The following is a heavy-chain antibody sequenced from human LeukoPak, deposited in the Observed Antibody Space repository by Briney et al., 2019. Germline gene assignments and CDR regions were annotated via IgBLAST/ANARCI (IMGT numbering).Heavy chain of an antibody. Sequence: PGGSLRLSCAASGFTFSDYYMSWIRQAPGKGLEWVTFIQYDGSNKYYADSVKGRFTISRDNSKNTVYPQMNSLRTEDTAVYYCARSLTMVRAYDYWGQGTLVTVSS. CDR3: ARSLTMVRAYDY. V-gene: IGHV3-30*02. CDR1: GFTFSDYY. J-gene: IGHJ4*02. D-gene: IGHD3-10*01. CDR2: IQYDGSNK.